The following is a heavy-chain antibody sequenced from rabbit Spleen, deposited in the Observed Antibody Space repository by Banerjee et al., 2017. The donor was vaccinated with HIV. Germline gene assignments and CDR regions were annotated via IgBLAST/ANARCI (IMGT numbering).Heavy chain of an antibody. V-gene: IGHV1S40*01. Sequence: QSLEESGGDLVKPGASLTLTCTASGVSFSSGYMCWVRQAPGKGLEWIGCIGTNSGGTYYASWAKGRFTISKTSSTTVTMQMTSLTAADTATYFCARDSSGSNWNGMDLWGPGTLVTVS. D-gene: IGHD4-2*01. CDR2: IGTNSGGT. J-gene: IGHJ6*01. CDR3: ARDSSGSNWNGMDL. CDR1: GVSFSSGY.